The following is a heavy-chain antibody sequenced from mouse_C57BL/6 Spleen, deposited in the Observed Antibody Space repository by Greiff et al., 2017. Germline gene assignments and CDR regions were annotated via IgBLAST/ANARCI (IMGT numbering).Heavy chain of an antibody. CDR2: IYPGSGST. Sequence: QVQLQQPGAELVKPGASVKMSCKASGYTFTSYWITWVKQRPGQGLEWIGDIYPGSGSTNYNEKFKSKATLTVDTSSSTAYMQLSSLTSADSAVYYCATYYYGSRGAMDYWGQGTSGTVSS. D-gene: IGHD1-1*01. V-gene: IGHV1-55*01. J-gene: IGHJ4*01. CDR1: GYTFTSYW. CDR3: ATYYYGSRGAMDY.